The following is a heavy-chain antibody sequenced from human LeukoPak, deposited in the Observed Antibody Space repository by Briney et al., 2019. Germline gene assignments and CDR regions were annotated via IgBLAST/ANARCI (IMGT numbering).Heavy chain of an antibody. D-gene: IGHD3/OR15-3a*01. CDR3: TRDFWTDY. CDR2: ISAAGGAT. Sequence: GGSLRLSCAASGFTFSSYAMSWVRQAPGKGLEWVSAISAAGGATSYADSVKGRFTISRDNSKNTLFLQVNSLRAEDTAVYYCTRDFWTDYWGQGTLVTVSS. V-gene: IGHV3-23*01. J-gene: IGHJ4*02. CDR1: GFTFSSYA.